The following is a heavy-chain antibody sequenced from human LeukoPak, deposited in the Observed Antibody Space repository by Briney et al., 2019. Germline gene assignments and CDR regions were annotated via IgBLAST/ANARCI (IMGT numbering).Heavy chain of an antibody. Sequence: GGSLRLSCAASGFIFSSYAMHWVRQAPGKGLEWVAVISYDGSNKYYADSVKGRFTISRDNSKNAQYLQMNSLGTEDTAVYYCAAYMVRGVIRTGAYYGMDVWGKGTTVTVSS. CDR3: AAYMVRGVIRTGAYYGMDV. CDR1: GFIFSSYA. CDR2: ISYDGSNK. D-gene: IGHD3-10*01. V-gene: IGHV3-30*04. J-gene: IGHJ6*04.